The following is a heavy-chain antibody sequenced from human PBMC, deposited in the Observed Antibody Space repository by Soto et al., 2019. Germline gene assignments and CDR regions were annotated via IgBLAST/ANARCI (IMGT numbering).Heavy chain of an antibody. CDR1: GYTFTSYA. CDR3: ARSIVVVTALDY. J-gene: IGHJ4*02. D-gene: IGHD2-21*02. Sequence: QVQLVQSGAEEKKPGASVKVSCKASGYTFTSYAMHWVRQAPGQRLEWMGWINAGNGNTTYSQKSQGRVTITRDTSASTAYMELSSLRSEDTAVYSCARSIVVVTALDYWGQGTLVTVSS. V-gene: IGHV1-3*05. CDR2: INAGNGNT.